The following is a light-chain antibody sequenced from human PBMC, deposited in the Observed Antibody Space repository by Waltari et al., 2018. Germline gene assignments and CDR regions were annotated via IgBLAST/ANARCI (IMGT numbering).Light chain of an antibody. V-gene: IGLV3-21*03. CDR3: QVWDNGSDHSV. Sequence: SFVLTQPPSVSVAPGKTATITCGGSNIGTKDVPWYQQKPGLAPPLVVFDGSDRPTGIPERFSGSNSGNTATLTISRVEAGDEADYYCQVWDNGSDHSVFGGGTKVTVL. CDR1: NIGTKD. CDR2: DGS. J-gene: IGLJ3*02.